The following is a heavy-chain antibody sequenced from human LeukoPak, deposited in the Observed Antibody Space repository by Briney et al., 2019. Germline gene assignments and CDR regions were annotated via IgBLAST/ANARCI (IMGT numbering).Heavy chain of an antibody. CDR2: IYSGGST. D-gene: IGHD1-14*01. CDR1: GFTVSSNY. Sequence: GGSLRLSCAASGFTVSSNYMSWVCQAPGKGLEWVSVIYSGGSTYYADSVKGRFTISRDNSKNTLYLQMNSLRAEDTAVYYCARDPVAGEPGKGKPKDYWGQGTLVTVSS. CDR3: ARDPVAGEPGKGKPKDY. J-gene: IGHJ4*02. V-gene: IGHV3-66*02.